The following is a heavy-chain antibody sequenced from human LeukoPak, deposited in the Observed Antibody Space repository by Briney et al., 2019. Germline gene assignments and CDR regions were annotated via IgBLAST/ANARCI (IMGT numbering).Heavy chain of an antibody. CDR2: ISNSGGYT. CDR3: ARDRGLVRGVCDY. Sequence: GGSLRLSCAASGFTFSDYYMSWIRQAPGQGLEWVSYISNSGGYTDYADSVKGRFTISRDNAKNSLYLQVNSLRADDTAVYYCARDRGLVRGVCDYWGQGTLVTVSS. D-gene: IGHD3-10*01. V-gene: IGHV3-11*05. J-gene: IGHJ4*02. CDR1: GFTFSDYY.